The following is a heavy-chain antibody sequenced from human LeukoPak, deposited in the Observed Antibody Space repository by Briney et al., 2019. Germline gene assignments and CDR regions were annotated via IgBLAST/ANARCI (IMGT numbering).Heavy chain of an antibody. CDR2: INRNGGST. CDR3: ARGDRSYYDSSGYPFYDY. D-gene: IGHD3-22*01. J-gene: IGHJ4*02. V-gene: IGHV3-20*04. CDR1: GFTVSSNY. Sequence: GSLRLSCAASGFTVSSNYMSWVRQAPGKGLEWVSGINRNGGSTGYADSVKGRFTISRDNAKNSLYLQMNSLRAEDTALYYCARGDRSYYDSSGYPFYDYWGQGTLVTVSS.